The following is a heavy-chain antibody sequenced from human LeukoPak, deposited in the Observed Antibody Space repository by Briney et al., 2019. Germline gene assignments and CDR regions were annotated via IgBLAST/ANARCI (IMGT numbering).Heavy chain of an antibody. D-gene: IGHD4-23*01. CDR2: IYYTGST. CDR3: AGDPGGRGSFDI. V-gene: IGHV4-59*01. Sequence: SETLSLTCIVSGGSISSYYWSWIRQPPGKGLEWIAYIYYTGSTNYNPSLKSRVTISVDTSKNQFSPKLSSVTAADTAMYYCAGDPGGRGSFDIWGQGTMVTVSS. CDR1: GGSISSYY. J-gene: IGHJ3*02.